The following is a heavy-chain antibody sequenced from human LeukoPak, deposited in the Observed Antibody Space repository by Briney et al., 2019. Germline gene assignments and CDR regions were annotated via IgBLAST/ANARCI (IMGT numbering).Heavy chain of an antibody. V-gene: IGHV3-30*02. D-gene: IGHD7-27*01. CDR1: EFSFSTYG. CDR3: AKDSAGESYFDY. Sequence: QTGGSLRLSCAASEFSFSTYGMHWVRQAPGKGLEWVAFIRHDGNNEYYADSVKGRFTISRDKSKNTLYLQMNSLRAEDTAVYYCAKDSAGESYFDYWGQGTLVTVSS. CDR2: IRHDGNNE. J-gene: IGHJ4*02.